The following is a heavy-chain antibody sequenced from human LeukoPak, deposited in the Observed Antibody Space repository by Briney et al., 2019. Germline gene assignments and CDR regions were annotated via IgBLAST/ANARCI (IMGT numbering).Heavy chain of an antibody. V-gene: IGHV3-48*03. J-gene: IGHJ6*03. D-gene: IGHD6-13*01. Sequence: GGSLRLSCAASGFTFSSYEMNWVRQAPGKGLEWVSYISSSGSTIYYADSVKGRFTISRDNAKNSLYLQMNSLRAEDTAVYYCAREVIAAAEEKDYYYMDVWGKGTTVTISS. CDR3: AREVIAAAEEKDYYYMDV. CDR2: ISSSGSTI. CDR1: GFTFSSYE.